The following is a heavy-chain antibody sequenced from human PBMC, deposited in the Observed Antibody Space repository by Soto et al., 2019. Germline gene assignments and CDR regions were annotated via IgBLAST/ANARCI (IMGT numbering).Heavy chain of an antibody. CDR3: ARVLSVTLFDN. Sequence: QVQLQESGPGLVKPSQTLSLTCTVSGGSISTGGYYWTWIRQHPGKGLEWIGYIYYSGSTYYNPSLNSRVTISVDASKNQFSLKLSSVTAADTAVYYWARVLSVTLFDNWGQGTLVTVSS. V-gene: IGHV4-31*03. CDR2: IYYSGST. CDR1: GGSISTGGYY. J-gene: IGHJ4*02. D-gene: IGHD4-17*01.